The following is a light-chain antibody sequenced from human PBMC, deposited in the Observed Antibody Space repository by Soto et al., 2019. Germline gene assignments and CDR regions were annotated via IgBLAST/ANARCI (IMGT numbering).Light chain of an antibody. CDR2: GVS. CDR1: QSLSSNY. Sequence: EIVLTQSPATLSLSPVERATLSCMASQSLSSNYLAWYQQKPGQAPRLLIYGVSSRATGVPVSFSGSGSGTDFTLTISRLEPEDFAVYYCQQYVSAPITFGQGTRLEIK. CDR3: QQYVSAPIT. V-gene: IGKV3-20*01. J-gene: IGKJ5*01.